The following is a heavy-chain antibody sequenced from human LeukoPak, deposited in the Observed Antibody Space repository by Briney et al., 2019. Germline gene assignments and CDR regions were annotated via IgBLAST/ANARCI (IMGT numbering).Heavy chain of an antibody. CDR1: GFTFSSYW. J-gene: IGHJ4*02. D-gene: IGHD6-6*01. CDR3: ARPGIAARRYFDY. V-gene: IGHV3-74*01. CDR2: INTDGGST. Sequence: GGSLRLSCAASGFTFSSYWMHWVRQAPGKGLVWVSRINTDGGSTSYADSVKGRFTISRDNAKNTAYLQMNSLRAEDTAVYYCARPGIAARRYFDYWGQGTLVTVSS.